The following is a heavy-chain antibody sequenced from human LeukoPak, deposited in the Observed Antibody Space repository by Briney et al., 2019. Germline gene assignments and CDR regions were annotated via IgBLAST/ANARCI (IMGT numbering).Heavy chain of an antibody. Sequence: SETLSLTCTVSGGSISSYCWSWIRQPPAKGLEWIGYIYYSESTNYNHSLKSRVTISVDTSKNQFSLKLSSVTAADTAVYYCARAVYGDYFDPWGQGTLVTVSS. CDR2: IYYSEST. J-gene: IGHJ5*02. CDR1: GGSISSYC. CDR3: ARAVYGDYFDP. V-gene: IGHV4-59*01. D-gene: IGHD4-17*01.